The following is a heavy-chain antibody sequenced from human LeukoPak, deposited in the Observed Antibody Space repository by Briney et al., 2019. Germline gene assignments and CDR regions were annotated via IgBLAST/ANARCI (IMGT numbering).Heavy chain of an antibody. CDR3: ARDQTPYY. Sequence: GGSLRLSCTAFGFTFGDYAMTWVRQAPGKGLEWVGFIRSKIYGGTPEYAASLKGRFTISRDDSKGIAYLQMNSLKTEDAAVYYCARDQTPYYWGQGTLVTVSS. CDR1: GFTFGDYA. J-gene: IGHJ4*02. V-gene: IGHV3-49*04. CDR2: IRSKIYGGTP.